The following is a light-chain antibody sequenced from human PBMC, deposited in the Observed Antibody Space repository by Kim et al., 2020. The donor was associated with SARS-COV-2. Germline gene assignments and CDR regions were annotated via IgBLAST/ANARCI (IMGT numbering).Light chain of an antibody. Sequence: EIVLTQSPGTLSLSPGERATLSCRASQSVSSSYLAWYQQKPGQAPRLLIYGASSRATGIPDRFSGSVSGTDFTLTISRLEPEDFAVYYCKQSDSSFTFGPGTKVDIK. CDR1: QSVSSSY. CDR2: GAS. CDR3: KQSDSSFT. J-gene: IGKJ3*01. V-gene: IGKV3-20*01.